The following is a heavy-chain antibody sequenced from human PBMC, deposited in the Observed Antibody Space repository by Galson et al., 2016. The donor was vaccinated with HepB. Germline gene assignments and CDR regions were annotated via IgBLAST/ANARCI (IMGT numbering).Heavy chain of an antibody. CDR3: ARGRQIYSYYYGMDV. Sequence: TLSLTCTVSGGSVSSGGYYWSWIRQHPGKGLEWIGYIYYSGSIYYNPSLKSRVTISVDMSKNQFSLKVNSVTAADTAVYYCARGRQIYSYYYGMDVWGQGTTVTVSS. J-gene: IGHJ6*02. CDR2: IYYSGSI. V-gene: IGHV4-31*03. CDR1: GGSVSSGGYY.